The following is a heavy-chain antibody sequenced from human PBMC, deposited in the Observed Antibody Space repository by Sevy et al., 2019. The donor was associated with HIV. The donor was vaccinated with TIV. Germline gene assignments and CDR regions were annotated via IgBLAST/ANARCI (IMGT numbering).Heavy chain of an antibody. CDR1: GSALTELA. J-gene: IGHJ4*02. V-gene: IGHV1-24*01. D-gene: IGHD3-22*01. CDR3: ATTKDYYEGSGYPFDG. CDR2: FDPEDGET. Sequence: ASVKVSCKVSGSALTELAMHWVRQAPGKGLEWMATFDPEDGETFYAQKFQGRVTMTEDTSTDTAYLELVSLRSEDTAVYDCATTKDYYEGSGYPFDGWGQGTLVTVSS.